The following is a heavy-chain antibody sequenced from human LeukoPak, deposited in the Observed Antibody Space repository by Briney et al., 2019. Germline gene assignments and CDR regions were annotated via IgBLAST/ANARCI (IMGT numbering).Heavy chain of an antibody. CDR1: GFTFDDYA. J-gene: IGHJ4*02. V-gene: IGHV3-9*01. CDR2: ISWNSGSI. D-gene: IGHD3-16*02. CDR3: PKQAYLYGYYDY. Sequence: GGSLRLSCAASGFTFDDYAMHWVRQAPGKGLEWVSGISWNSGSIGYADSVKGRFTISRDNAKNSLYLQMNSLRAEDTALYYCPKQAYLYGYYDYWGQGTLVTVSS.